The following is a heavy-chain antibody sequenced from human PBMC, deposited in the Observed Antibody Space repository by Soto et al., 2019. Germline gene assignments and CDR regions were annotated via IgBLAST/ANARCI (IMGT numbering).Heavy chain of an antibody. Sequence: SETLSLTCTVSGGSISSSSYYWGWIRQPPGKGLEWIGSIYYSGSTYYNPSLKSRVTISVDTSKNQFSLKLRSVTAADTAVYYCARGPSGDKVDFWGQGTLVTVSS. V-gene: IGHV4-39*01. CDR3: ARGPSGDKVDF. CDR1: GGSISSSSYY. CDR2: IYYSGST. D-gene: IGHD7-27*01. J-gene: IGHJ4*02.